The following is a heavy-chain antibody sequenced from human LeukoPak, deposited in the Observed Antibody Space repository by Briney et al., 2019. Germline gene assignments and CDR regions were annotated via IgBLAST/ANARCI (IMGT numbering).Heavy chain of an antibody. CDR1: GGSISSYY. CDR2: IYTSGST. Sequence: PSETLSLTCTVSGGSISSYYWSWIRQPAGKGLEWIGRIYTSGSTNYNPSLKSRVTISVDTSKNQFSLKLSSVTAADTAVYYCARGARPLYGPIYYFDYWGQGTLVTVSS. V-gene: IGHV4-4*07. CDR3: ARGARPLYGPIYYFDY. J-gene: IGHJ4*02. D-gene: IGHD2/OR15-2a*01.